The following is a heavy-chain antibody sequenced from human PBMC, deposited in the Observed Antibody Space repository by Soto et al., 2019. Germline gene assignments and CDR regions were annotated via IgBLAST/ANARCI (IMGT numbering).Heavy chain of an antibody. V-gene: IGHV4-61*08. Sequence: SETLSLTCTVSGDSITSRDFYWGWIRRPPGQGLEWVGYISHSGDTFYNPSLKSRLTMSLDASKNQFSLRLSSVTAADAAVYYCARHERYQLPNNYYNYMDVWGTGTTVTVSS. CDR2: ISHSGDT. J-gene: IGHJ6*03. D-gene: IGHD2-2*01. CDR3: ARHERYQLPNNYYNYMDV. CDR1: GDSITSRDFY.